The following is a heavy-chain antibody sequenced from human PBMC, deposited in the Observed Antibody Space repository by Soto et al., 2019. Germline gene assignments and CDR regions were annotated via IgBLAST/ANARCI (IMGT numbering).Heavy chain of an antibody. V-gene: IGHV3-30*03. D-gene: IGHD3-10*01. Sequence: QVQLVESGGGVVQPEGSLRVSCAASGFTFNTYGLHWVRRAPGKGLEWVAVISYDGTTKYYADSVKGRFPISRDNSKKMLYLQMNNLRGDDTAVYYCARVGSSAEKRGGGMDVWGQGTTVTVSS. CDR2: ISYDGTTK. CDR3: ARVGSSAEKRGGGMDV. CDR1: GFTFNTYG. J-gene: IGHJ6*02.